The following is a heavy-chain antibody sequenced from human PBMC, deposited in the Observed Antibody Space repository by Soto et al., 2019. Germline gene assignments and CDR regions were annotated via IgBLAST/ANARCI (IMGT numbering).Heavy chain of an antibody. D-gene: IGHD2-15*01. Sequence: EVQLVESGGGLVQPGRSLRLSCAASGFTFDDYAMHWVRQVPGKGLEWVSGVSWNSGAEGYADSVKGRFTISRDNAKNSLYLQMNSLRSEDTALYYCAKDPGYCRDSSCYGVGAFAIWGQGTMVTVSS. J-gene: IGHJ3*02. CDR3: AKDPGYCRDSSCYGVGAFAI. CDR1: GFTFDDYA. CDR2: VSWNSGAE. V-gene: IGHV3-9*01.